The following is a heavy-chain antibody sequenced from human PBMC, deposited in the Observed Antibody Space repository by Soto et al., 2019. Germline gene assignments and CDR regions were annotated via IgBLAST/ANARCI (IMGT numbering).Heavy chain of an antibody. Sequence: LVTMSLTWTVAGGKIGSYCWSWIRQPPGKGLEWIGYIYYSGSTNYNPSLKSRVTISVDTSKNQFSLKLSSVTAADTAVYYCARAYGGNCFGYWGQGTLVTLSS. CDR2: IYYSGST. CDR3: ARAYGGNCFGY. D-gene: IGHD2-15*01. J-gene: IGHJ4*02. CDR1: GGKIGSYC. V-gene: IGHV4-59*01.